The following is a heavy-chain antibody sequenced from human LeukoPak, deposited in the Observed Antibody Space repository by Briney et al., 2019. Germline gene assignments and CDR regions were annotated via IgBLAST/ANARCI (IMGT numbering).Heavy chain of an antibody. CDR3: VRDGDYYKGEY. Sequence: GGCLRLSCAAAVISFSSYGVGWVRQAPWKGLEWVANIMKDGSDKHYVDSVSGRFTISRDNAKNSLDLQMNSLRAEDTAVYYCVRDGDYYKGEYWGQGTLVTVSS. J-gene: IGHJ4*02. D-gene: IGHD3-10*01. V-gene: IGHV3-7*03. CDR1: VISFSSYG. CDR2: IMKDGSDK.